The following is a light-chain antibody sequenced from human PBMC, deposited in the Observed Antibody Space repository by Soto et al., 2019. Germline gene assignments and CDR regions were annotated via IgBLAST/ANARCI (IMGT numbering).Light chain of an antibody. CDR1: SSNIGSNY. CDR3: AAWDDSLSVV. J-gene: IGLJ2*01. CDR2: RNN. Sequence: QSVLTQPPSASGTPGQRVTISCSGSSSNIGSNYVYWYQQLPGTAPKLLIYRNNQRPSGVPDRFSGSKSVTSASLAISGLRSEDEADYYCAAWDDSLSVVFGGGTKVTVL. V-gene: IGLV1-47*01.